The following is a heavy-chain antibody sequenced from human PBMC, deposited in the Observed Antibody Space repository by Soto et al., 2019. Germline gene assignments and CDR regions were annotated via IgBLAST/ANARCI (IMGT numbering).Heavy chain of an antibody. Sequence: SVKVSCKASGGTFSSYTISWVRQAPGQGLEWMGRIIPILGIANYAQKFQGRVTITADKSTSTAYMELSSLRSEDTAVYYCASRPRIVVVPAADDAFDIWGQGTMVTVSS. CDR2: IIPILGIA. J-gene: IGHJ3*02. CDR1: GGTFSSYT. V-gene: IGHV1-69*02. CDR3: ASRPRIVVVPAADDAFDI. D-gene: IGHD2-2*01.